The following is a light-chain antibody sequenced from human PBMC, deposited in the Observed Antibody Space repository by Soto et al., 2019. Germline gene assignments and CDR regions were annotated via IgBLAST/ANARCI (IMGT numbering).Light chain of an antibody. CDR1: QSEVYSSNNKNY. J-gene: IGKJ1*01. V-gene: IGKV4-1*01. CDR2: WAS. Sequence: DIMMTHSPASLAVSLGERATINCKCRQSEVYSSNNKNYLAWYQQKPGQPPKLLIYWASTRESGVPDRFSGSGSGTEFTLTISSLQSEDFAVYYCQQYNDWPWTFGQGTKVDIK. CDR3: QQYNDWPWT.